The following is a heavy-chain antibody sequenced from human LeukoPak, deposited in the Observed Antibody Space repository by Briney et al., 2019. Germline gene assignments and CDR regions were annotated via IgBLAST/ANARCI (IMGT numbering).Heavy chain of an antibody. CDR2: IYSGGST. J-gene: IGHJ4*02. Sequence: GGSLRLSCAASGFTVSSNYMSWVRQAPGKGLEWVSVIYSGGSTYYADSVKGRFTMSRDNSKNTLYLQMNSLRAEDTAVYYCAKVGGSSSWYLKYDNWGQGTLVTVSS. CDR1: GFTVSSNY. V-gene: IGHV3-53*01. CDR3: AKVGGSSSWYLKYDN. D-gene: IGHD6-13*01.